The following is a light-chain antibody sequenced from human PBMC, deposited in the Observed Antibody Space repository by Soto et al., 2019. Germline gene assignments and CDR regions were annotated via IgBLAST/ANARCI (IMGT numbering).Light chain of an antibody. Sequence: DIVMNQSPLSLPVTPGEPASISCRSSQSLLHGNGYNYLDWYLQKLGQSPQLLNYLGSNRASEDPDRCSGSGSGTDFTLKISRVEAEDVGVYYCMQAQQPPQTFGQGTKLEIK. J-gene: IGKJ2*01. CDR2: LGS. CDR3: MQAQQPPQT. CDR1: QSLLHGNGYNY. V-gene: IGKV2-28*01.